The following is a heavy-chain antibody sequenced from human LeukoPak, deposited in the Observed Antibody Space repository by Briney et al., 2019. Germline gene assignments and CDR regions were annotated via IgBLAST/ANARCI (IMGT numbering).Heavy chain of an antibody. CDR1: GGSISSYY. Sequence: PSETLSLTCTVSGGSISSYYRSWIRQPPGKGLEWIGYIYYSGSTNYNPSLKSRVTISVDTSKNQFSLKLSSVTAADTAVYYCASSPDYCSGGSCYAYYYYGMDVWGQGTTVTVSS. CDR3: ASSPDYCSGGSCYAYYYYGMDV. J-gene: IGHJ6*02. V-gene: IGHV4-59*01. D-gene: IGHD2-15*01. CDR2: IYYSGST.